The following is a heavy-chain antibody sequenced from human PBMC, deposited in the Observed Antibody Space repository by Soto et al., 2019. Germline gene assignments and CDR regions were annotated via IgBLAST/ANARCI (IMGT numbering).Heavy chain of an antibody. CDR1: GGTFSSYA. V-gene: IGHV1-69*12. J-gene: IGHJ5*02. CDR3: ARDGGDCISTSCYGWFDP. CDR2: IIPIFGTA. Sequence: QVQLVQSGAEVKKPGSSVKVSCKASGGTFSSYAISWVRQAPGQGLEWMGGIIPIFGTANYAQKFQGRVTITADESTSTAYMELSSLSSEDTAVYYCARDGGDCISTSCYGWFDPWGQGTLVTVSS. D-gene: IGHD2-2*01.